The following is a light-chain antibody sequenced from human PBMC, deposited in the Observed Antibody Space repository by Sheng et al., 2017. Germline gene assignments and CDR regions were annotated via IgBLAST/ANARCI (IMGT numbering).Light chain of an antibody. J-gene: IGKJ4*01. V-gene: IGKV3-11*01. CDR2: DAS. CDR1: QSVRSN. Sequence: EIVLTQSPATLSLSPGERATLSCRASQSVRSNLAWYQQKRGQAPRLLIDDASNRATGIPARFSGSGSGTDFTLTISSLEPEDFAVYYCQQRSNWPLTFGGGTKVEIK. CDR3: QQRSNWPLT.